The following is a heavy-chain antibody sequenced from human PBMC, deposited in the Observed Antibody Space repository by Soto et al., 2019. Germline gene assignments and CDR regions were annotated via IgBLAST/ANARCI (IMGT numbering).Heavy chain of an antibody. D-gene: IGHD6-19*01. CDR3: ASEQWAGGMDV. Sequence: EVQLVESGGGLVQPGGSLRLSCAASGFTFSSYSMIWVRQAPGKGLEWVSSISSSSSYIYYADSVKGRFTISRDTAKSSLYLQMNSLRAEDTAVYYCASEQWAGGMDVWGQGTTVTVSS. J-gene: IGHJ6*02. CDR1: GFTFSSYS. CDR2: ISSSSSYI. V-gene: IGHV3-21*01.